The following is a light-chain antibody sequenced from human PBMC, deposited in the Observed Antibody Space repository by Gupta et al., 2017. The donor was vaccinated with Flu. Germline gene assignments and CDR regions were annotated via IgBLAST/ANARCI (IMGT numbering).Light chain of an antibody. J-gene: IGKJ1*01. V-gene: IGKV3-15*01. Sequence: PGTLSASPGDIATLSCMASQSVSSCLAWYHQKPGQPPRLLIYGASTRASGIPARFSGSGSGTEFTLTISSRQSEDFAVYYCQHENYWPGTFGQGTKVEIK. CDR2: GAS. CDR3: QHENYWPGT. CDR1: QSVSSC.